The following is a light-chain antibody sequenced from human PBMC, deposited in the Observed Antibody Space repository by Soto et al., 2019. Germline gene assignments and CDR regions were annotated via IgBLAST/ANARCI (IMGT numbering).Light chain of an antibody. CDR1: QRVGSDY. CDR2: AAS. V-gene: IGKV3-20*01. J-gene: IGKJ1*01. Sequence: EIVLTQSPGTLSLSPGERATLSCRASQRVGSDYLAWYQHNPGQPPRLLIYAASSRATGIPDRFSGSGYGTDFTLTISRLEPEDVAVYYCQQYGNSPSWTFGQGTKVEIK. CDR3: QQYGNSPSWT.